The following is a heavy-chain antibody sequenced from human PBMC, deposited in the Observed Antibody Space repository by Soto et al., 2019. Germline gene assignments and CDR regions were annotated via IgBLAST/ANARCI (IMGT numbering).Heavy chain of an antibody. CDR1: GGTFNSYG. J-gene: IGHJ6*02. Sequence: QVQLVQSGVEVKKPGSSVKVSCKASGGTFNSYGIRWVRQAPGQGLEWMGGIIPISAPANHAQKLQGRVTITADESTNTVYMELSSLRYEDTAVYYCARDGGASSGMDVWGQGTTVIVSS. D-gene: IGHD3-16*01. V-gene: IGHV1-69*01. CDR3: ARDGGASSGMDV. CDR2: IIPISAPA.